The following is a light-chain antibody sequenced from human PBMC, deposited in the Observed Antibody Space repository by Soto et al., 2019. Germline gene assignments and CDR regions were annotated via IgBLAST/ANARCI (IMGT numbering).Light chain of an antibody. J-gene: IGLJ2*01. CDR1: SHDFGTYYF. V-gene: IGLV2-23*01. Sequence: QSALTQPDSVSGSPGQSIPISCTRTSHDFGTYYFVSWYQQHPDKAPTLIMYDGTERPSGVSNRFAGSKSGNTASLTISGLQAEDEAHYYCCSYATYNMILVGGTKLTVL. CDR2: DGT. CDR3: CSYATYNMI.